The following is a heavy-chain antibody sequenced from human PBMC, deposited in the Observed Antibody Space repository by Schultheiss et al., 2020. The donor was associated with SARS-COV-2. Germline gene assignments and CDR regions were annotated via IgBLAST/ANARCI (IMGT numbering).Heavy chain of an antibody. Sequence: SETLSLTCTVSGGSISSGGYYWSWIRQHPGKGLEWIGYIYYSGSTYYNPSLQSRVKMSVDTSKNQFSLDLSSVTAADTAVYYCASHSSGWFISYYGMDVWGQGTTVTVSS. CDR1: GGSISSGGYY. J-gene: IGHJ6*02. CDR2: IYYSGST. CDR3: ASHSSGWFISYYGMDV. D-gene: IGHD6-19*01. V-gene: IGHV4-31*03.